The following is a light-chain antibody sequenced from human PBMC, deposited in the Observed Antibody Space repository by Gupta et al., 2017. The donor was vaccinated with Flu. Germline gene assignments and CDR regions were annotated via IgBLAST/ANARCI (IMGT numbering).Light chain of an antibody. CDR3: QNYGGSAFT. V-gene: IGKV3-20*01. J-gene: IGKJ3*01. CDR1: HSISSRY. Sequence: ESATLSCRASHSISSRYLVWYQQKPGQAPRLLSYATSTRASGIPDRFAGSGSGTDFTLTISSLEPEDFAVYYCQNYGGSAFTFGPGTRVDIK. CDR2: ATS.